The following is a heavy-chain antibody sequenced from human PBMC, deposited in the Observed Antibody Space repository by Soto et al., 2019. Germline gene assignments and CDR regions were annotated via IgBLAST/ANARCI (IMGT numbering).Heavy chain of an antibody. CDR1: GYTFTSYV. Sequence: GASVKVSCQASGYTFTSYVISLLLQAPVQGLEWMGWISAYNGNTNYAQKLQGRVTMTTDTSTSTAYMELRSLRSDDTAVYYCARSRLVVVAATQWFDPWGQGTLVTVSS. J-gene: IGHJ5*02. D-gene: IGHD2-15*01. CDR3: ARSRLVVVAATQWFDP. CDR2: ISAYNGNT. V-gene: IGHV1-18*04.